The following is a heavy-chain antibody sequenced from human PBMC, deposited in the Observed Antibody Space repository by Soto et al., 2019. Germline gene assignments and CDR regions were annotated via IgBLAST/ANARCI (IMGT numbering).Heavy chain of an antibody. CDR3: ARVRKTTYYYDSSGYLFDY. CDR2: INHSGGT. CDR1: DGSFSGYY. Sequence: TLSLTCAVYDGSFSGYYWSWIRQPPGKGLEWIGEINHSGGTNYNPSLKSRVTISVDTSKNQFSLKLSSVTAADTAVYYCARVRKTTYYYDSSGYLFDYWGQGTLVTVSS. J-gene: IGHJ4*02. V-gene: IGHV4-34*01. D-gene: IGHD3-22*01.